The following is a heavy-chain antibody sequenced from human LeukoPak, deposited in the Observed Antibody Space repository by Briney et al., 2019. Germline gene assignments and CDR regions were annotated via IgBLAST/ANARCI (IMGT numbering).Heavy chain of an antibody. Sequence: SETLSLTCTVSGGSVSSYYWSWIRQPPGKGLEWIGYMYHTGSSKSTNYNPSLKSPVTISEDTSKNQFSLRLTSVTAADTAVYYCSRENGAFSPFGYWGQGTLVTVSS. V-gene: IGHV4-59*02. CDR3: SRENGAFSPFGY. D-gene: IGHD2-8*01. J-gene: IGHJ4*02. CDR1: GGSVSSYY. CDR2: MYHTGSSKST.